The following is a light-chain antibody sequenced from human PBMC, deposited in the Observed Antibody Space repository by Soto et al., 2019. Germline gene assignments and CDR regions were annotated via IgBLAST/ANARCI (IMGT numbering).Light chain of an antibody. Sequence: DIQLTQSPSTLSASVGDRVTITCRASQSIGSWLAWYQQKPGKAPNLLIYKASSLEGGVPSRFSGSGSGTEFTLTISRLQPDDFATYYCQQYNSYVWTFGQGTKVEIK. V-gene: IGKV1-5*03. J-gene: IGKJ1*01. CDR1: QSIGSW. CDR3: QQYNSYVWT. CDR2: KAS.